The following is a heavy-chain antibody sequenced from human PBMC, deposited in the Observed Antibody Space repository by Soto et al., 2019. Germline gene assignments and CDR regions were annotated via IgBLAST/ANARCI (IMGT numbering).Heavy chain of an antibody. Sequence: QLQLQESSPGLVKPSETLSLTCTVSGGSISSSSYYWGWIRQPPGKGLEWIGSIYYSGSTYYNPSLKRRVTISVDTSKNQFSLKLSSVTAADTAVYYCARQYYYDSSGHRRDYYFDYWGQGTLVTVSS. CDR2: IYYSGST. D-gene: IGHD3-22*01. CDR3: ARQYYYDSSGHRRDYYFDY. CDR1: GGSISSSSYY. V-gene: IGHV4-39*01. J-gene: IGHJ4*02.